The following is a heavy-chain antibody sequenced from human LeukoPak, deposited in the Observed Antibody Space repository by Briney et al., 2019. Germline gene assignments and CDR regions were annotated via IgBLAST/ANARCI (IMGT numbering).Heavy chain of an antibody. Sequence: GASVKVSCKASGYTSTSYDINWVRQATGQGLEWMGWMNPNSGNTGYAQKFQGRVTMTRNTSISTAYMELSSLRSEDTAVYYCARGGRWLQSYYFDYWGQGTLVTVSS. CDR3: ARGGRWLQSYYFDY. CDR1: GYTSTSYD. CDR2: MNPNSGNT. J-gene: IGHJ4*02. D-gene: IGHD5-12*01. V-gene: IGHV1-8*01.